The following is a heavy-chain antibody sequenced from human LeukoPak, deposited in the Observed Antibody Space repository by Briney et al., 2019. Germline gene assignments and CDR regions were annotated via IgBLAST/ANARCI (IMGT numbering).Heavy chain of an antibody. Sequence: GASVKVSCKASGYTFTSYGISWVQQAPGQGLEWMGWISAYNGNTNYAQKLQGRVTMTTDTSTSTAYMELRSLRSDDTAVYYCARDHSGYFDWWPDAFDIWGQGTMVTVSS. CDR3: ARDHSGYFDWWPDAFDI. J-gene: IGHJ3*02. D-gene: IGHD3-9*01. V-gene: IGHV1-18*01. CDR2: ISAYNGNT. CDR1: GYTFTSYG.